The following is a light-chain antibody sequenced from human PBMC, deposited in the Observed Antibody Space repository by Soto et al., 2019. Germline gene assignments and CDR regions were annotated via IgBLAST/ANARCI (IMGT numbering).Light chain of an antibody. CDR2: EVS. Sequence: QSVLTQPASVSGSPGQSITISCTGTSSDVGDYNYVSWYQLHPGKAPKVMIYEVSNRPSGISNRFSGSKSGNTASLTISGLQAEDEADYYCSSYTSRSYVFGTGTKVNV. CDR3: SSYTSRSYV. CDR1: SSDVGDYNY. V-gene: IGLV2-14*01. J-gene: IGLJ1*01.